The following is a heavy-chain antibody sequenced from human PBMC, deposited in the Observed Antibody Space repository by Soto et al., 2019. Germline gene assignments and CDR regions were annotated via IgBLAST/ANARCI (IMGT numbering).Heavy chain of an antibody. V-gene: IGHV3-30*04. CDR3: TRDLLAGHDVY. CDR2: ITLDGRDK. CDR1: GFTFRNFA. J-gene: IGHJ4*02. Sequence: GGSLRLSCAASGFTFRNFAMHWVRQAPGKGLEWLAVITLDGRDKYYADSVKGRFTISRDTSKNTLYLQMNSLRIDDTAVYFCTRDLLAGHDVYWGQGTLVTVS. D-gene: IGHD5-12*01.